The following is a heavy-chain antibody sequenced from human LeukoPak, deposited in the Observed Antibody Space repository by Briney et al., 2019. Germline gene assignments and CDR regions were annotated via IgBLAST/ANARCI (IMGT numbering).Heavy chain of an antibody. V-gene: IGHV3-23*01. J-gene: IGHJ4*02. CDR1: GFTFSTFA. D-gene: IGHD3-3*02. CDR2: IFPSGGEI. CDR3: VRNRNLKMTSTGILGN. Sequence: PGGSLRLSCAASGFTFSTFAMIWVRQPPGKGLEWVSSIFPSGGEIHYADSVKGRFTISRDNSRDTLYLQMNSLTVDDTAVYYCVRNRNLKMTSTGILGNWGLGTLVIVSS.